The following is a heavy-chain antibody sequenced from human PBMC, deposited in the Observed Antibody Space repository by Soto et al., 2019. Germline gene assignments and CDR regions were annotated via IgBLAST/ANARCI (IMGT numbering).Heavy chain of an antibody. D-gene: IGHD3-9*01. V-gene: IGHV3-23*01. CDR3: AKGYDILTGYSFDAFDI. CDR1: GFTFSSYA. J-gene: IGHJ3*02. CDR2: ISGSGGST. Sequence: PGGSLRLSCAASGFTFSSYAMSWVRQAPGKGLEWVSAISGSGGSTYYADSVKGRFTISRDNSKNTLYLQMNSLRAEDTAVYYCAKGYDILTGYSFDAFDIWGQGTMVTVSS.